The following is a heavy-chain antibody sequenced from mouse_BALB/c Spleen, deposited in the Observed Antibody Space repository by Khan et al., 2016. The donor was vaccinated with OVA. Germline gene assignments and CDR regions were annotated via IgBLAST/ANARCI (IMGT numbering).Heavy chain of an antibody. CDR3: PRAVLHCFDF. Sequence: VQLKQSGSEVVRPGALVKLSCKASGFNIKDYYIHWVKQSPEQGLEWIGWIDPENGHTVYDQKFQAKATMTADTSSNTAYLHLSSLTSEDTAVYCGPRAVLHCFDFWDQGTTVTVSA. CDR1: GFNIKDYY. V-gene: IGHV14-1*02. J-gene: IGHJ2*01. CDR2: IDPENGHT. D-gene: IGHD3-3*01.